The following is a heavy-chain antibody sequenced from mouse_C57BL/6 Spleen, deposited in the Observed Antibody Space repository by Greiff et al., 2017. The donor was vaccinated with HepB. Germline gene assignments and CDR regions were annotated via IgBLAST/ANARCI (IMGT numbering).Heavy chain of an antibody. CDR1: GYTFTSYW. Sequence: VQLQQSGAELAKPGASVKLSCKASGYTFTSYWMHWVKQRPGQGLEWIGYINPSSGYTKYNQKFKDKATLTADKSSSTAYMQLSSLTYEDSAVYYCAREGGFFYYDCPWFAYWGQGTLVTVAA. J-gene: IGHJ3*01. CDR3: AREGGFFYYDCPWFAY. D-gene: IGHD2-4*01. CDR2: INPSSGYT. V-gene: IGHV1-7*01.